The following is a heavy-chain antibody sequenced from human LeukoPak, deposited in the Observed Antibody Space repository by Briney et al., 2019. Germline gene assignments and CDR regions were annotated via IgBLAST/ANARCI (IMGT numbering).Heavy chain of an antibody. CDR3: ARGDYYGSGSYLYYYYYMDV. CDR2: IYYSGST. D-gene: IGHD3-10*01. J-gene: IGHJ6*03. Sequence: SETLSLTCTVFGGSISSYYWSWIRQPPGKGLEWIGSIYYSGSTYYNPSLKSRVTISVDTSKNQFSLKLSSVTAADTAVYYCARGDYYGSGSYLYYYYYMDVWGKGTTVTISS. V-gene: IGHV4-39*01. CDR1: GGSISSYY.